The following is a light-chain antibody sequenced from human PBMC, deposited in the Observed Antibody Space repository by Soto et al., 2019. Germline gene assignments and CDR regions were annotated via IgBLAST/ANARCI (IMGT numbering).Light chain of an antibody. CDR3: QQYGSSLYT. V-gene: IGKV3-20*01. Sequence: EIVLTQSPGTLSLSPGERATLSCRASQSVSSNYLAWYQQKPGQAPRPLIYGASSRATGIPDRFSGSGSGTDFALTISRLEPEDLAVYYCQQYGSSLYTFGQGTKLEIK. J-gene: IGKJ2*01. CDR1: QSVSSNY. CDR2: GAS.